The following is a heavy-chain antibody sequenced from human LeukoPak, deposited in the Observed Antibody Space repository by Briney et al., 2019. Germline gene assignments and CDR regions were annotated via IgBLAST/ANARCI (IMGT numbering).Heavy chain of an antibody. CDR2: INPNSGGT. V-gene: IGHV1-2*02. D-gene: IGHD2-15*01. CDR3: AREAGSCSGGSCPHDY. Sequence: ASVKVSCKASGYTFTGYYMHWVRQAPGQGLEWMGWINPNSGGTNYAQKFQGRVTMTRDTSISTAYMELSRLRSDDTALYYCAREAGSCSGGSCPHDYWGQGTLVTVSS. CDR1: GYTFTGYY. J-gene: IGHJ4*02.